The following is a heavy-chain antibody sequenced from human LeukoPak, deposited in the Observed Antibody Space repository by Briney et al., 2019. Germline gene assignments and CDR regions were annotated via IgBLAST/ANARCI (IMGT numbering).Heavy chain of an antibody. CDR2: IKQDGSEK. Sequence: GGSLRLSCAASGFTFSSYSMNWVRQAPGKGLEWVANIKQDGSEKNYVDSVKGRFTISRDNAKNLLYLQMNSLRAEDTAVYYCATVVPYWGQGTLVTVSS. CDR3: ATVVPY. J-gene: IGHJ4*02. V-gene: IGHV3-7*01. D-gene: IGHD6-13*01. CDR1: GFTFSSYS.